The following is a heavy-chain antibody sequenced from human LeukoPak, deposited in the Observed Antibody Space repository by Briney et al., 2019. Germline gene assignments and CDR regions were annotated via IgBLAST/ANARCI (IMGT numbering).Heavy chain of an antibody. CDR2: ISSSSGYI. D-gene: IGHD1-26*01. V-gene: IGHV3-21*01. CDR3: ARAANIVGAADY. Sequence: GGSLRLSCAASGFTFSSYSMNWVRQAPGQGLEWVSSISSSSGYIWYVDSVKGRFTISRDNAKNSLYLQMNSLRAEDTAVYYCARAANIVGAADYWGQGTLVTVSS. CDR1: GFTFSSYS. J-gene: IGHJ4*02.